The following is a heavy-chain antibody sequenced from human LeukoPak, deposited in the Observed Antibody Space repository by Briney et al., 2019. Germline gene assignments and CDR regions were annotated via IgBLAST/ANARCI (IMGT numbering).Heavy chain of an antibody. D-gene: IGHD6-19*01. Sequence: GGSLRLSCAASGFTFSSYGMHWVRQAPGKGLEWVAFIRCDGSNKYYADSVKGRFTISRDNSKNTLYLQMNSLRAEDTAVYYCAKHEDNSAWRSWGQGTLVTVSS. CDR1: GFTFSSYG. CDR3: AKHEDNSAWRS. CDR2: IRCDGSNK. J-gene: IGHJ4*02. V-gene: IGHV3-30*02.